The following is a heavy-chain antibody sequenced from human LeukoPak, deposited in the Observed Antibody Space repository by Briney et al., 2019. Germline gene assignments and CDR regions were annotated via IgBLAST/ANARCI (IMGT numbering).Heavy chain of an antibody. J-gene: IGHJ4*02. V-gene: IGHV4-59*01. CDR2: IHYSGST. Sequence: PSETLSLTCTVSGDSIRSTYWSWIRKPPEKGLEWIGNIHYSGSTNYNPSLKSRVTLSVDTSKNQFSLRLSSVTAADTAVYYCARVNSGTTVDYWGQGTLVTVSS. CDR1: GDSIRSTY. CDR3: ARVNSGTTVDY. D-gene: IGHD1-1*01.